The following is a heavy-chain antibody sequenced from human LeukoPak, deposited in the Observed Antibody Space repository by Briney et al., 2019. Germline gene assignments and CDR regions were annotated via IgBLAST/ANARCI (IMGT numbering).Heavy chain of an antibody. Sequence: SETLSLTCTVSGGSISSYYWSWIRQPAGKGLEWIGRIYTSGSTNYNPSPKSRVTIPVDTSKNQFSLKLSSVTAADTAVYYWARDTGRDAFDIWGQGTMVTVSS. D-gene: IGHD4-11*01. CDR3: ARDTGRDAFDI. CDR1: GGSISSYY. CDR2: IYTSGST. V-gene: IGHV4-4*07. J-gene: IGHJ3*02.